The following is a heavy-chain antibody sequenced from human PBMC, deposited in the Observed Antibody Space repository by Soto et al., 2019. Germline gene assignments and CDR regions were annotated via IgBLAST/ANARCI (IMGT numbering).Heavy chain of an antibody. D-gene: IGHD6-13*01. CDR1: GFTFSSYD. CDR2: IGPAGDT. J-gene: IGHJ4*02. V-gene: IGHV3-13*04. Sequence: GGSLRLSCAASGFTFSSYDMHWVRQATRKGLERVSTIGPAGDTYYPGSVKGRFTISRENAKNSLYLQMNSLRAGDTAVYYCARAGIAALWDYWGQGTLVTVSS. CDR3: ARAGIAALWDY.